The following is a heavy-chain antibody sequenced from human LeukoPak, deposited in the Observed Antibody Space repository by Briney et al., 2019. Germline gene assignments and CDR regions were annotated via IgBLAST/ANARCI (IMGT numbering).Heavy chain of an antibody. D-gene: IGHD6-13*01. Sequence: ASVKLSCTASGYTFTSYAINWVRQAPGQGLEWMGWMNPNSGNTGYAQKFQGRVTMTRNTSISTAYMELSSLRSEDTAVYYCARSIETLTYSSSWYFPVDYWGQGTLVTVSS. CDR2: MNPNSGNT. V-gene: IGHV1-8*01. CDR1: GYTFTSYA. J-gene: IGHJ4*02. CDR3: ARSIETLTYSSSWYFPVDY.